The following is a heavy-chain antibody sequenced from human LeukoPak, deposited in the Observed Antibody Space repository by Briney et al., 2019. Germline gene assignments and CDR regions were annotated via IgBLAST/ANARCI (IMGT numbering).Heavy chain of an antibody. J-gene: IGHJ6*02. CDR3: ARAPRSDSPYYYYYHGMDV. CDR1: GFTFSSYG. V-gene: IGHV3-33*01. CDR2: IWYDGSNK. D-gene: IGHD3-22*01. Sequence: GGSLRLSCAASGFTFSSYGMHWVRQAPGKGLEWVAVIWYDGSNKYYADSVKGRFTISRDNSKNTLYLQMNSLRAEDTAVYYCARAPRSDSPYYYYYHGMDVWGQGTTVTVSS.